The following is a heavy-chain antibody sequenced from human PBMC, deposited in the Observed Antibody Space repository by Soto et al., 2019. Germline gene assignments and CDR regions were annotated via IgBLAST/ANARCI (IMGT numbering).Heavy chain of an antibody. Sequence: SLSLSRAASGLIWRTYYRSWIRHAPGKGLEWVSTILVDGRTFHVDSVKGRFTISRDSSQNTVDLQMNSLTAGDTALYYCAKATATCGGAFDICGQGTMVTVSS. D-gene: IGHD3-3*01. CDR3: AKATATCGGAFDI. V-gene: IGHV3-23*01. CDR1: GLIWRTYY. J-gene: IGHJ3*02. CDR2: ILVDGRT.